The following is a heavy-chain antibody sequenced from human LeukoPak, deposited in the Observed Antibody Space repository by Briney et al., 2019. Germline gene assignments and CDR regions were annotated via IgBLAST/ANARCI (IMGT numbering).Heavy chain of an antibody. CDR2: INHSGST. V-gene: IGHV4-34*01. D-gene: IGHD2-21*02. J-gene: IGHJ3*02. CDR3: AREMRVTAVAFDI. CDR1: GGSFSGYY. Sequence: SETLSLTCAVYGGSFSGYYWSWIRQPPGKGLEWIGEINHSGSTYYNPSLKSRVTISVDTSKNQFSLKLSSVTAADTAVYYCAREMRVTAVAFDIWGQGTMVTVSS.